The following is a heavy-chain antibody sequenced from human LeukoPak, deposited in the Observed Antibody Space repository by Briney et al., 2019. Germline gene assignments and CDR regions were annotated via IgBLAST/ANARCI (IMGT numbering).Heavy chain of an antibody. CDR1: GFTFSSYW. V-gene: IGHV3-74*01. D-gene: IGHD3-22*01. Sequence: GGSLRLSCTASGFTFSSYWMHWVRQAPGKGLVWVSRINNAGSTTNYADSVKGRFTISRDNAKNTLYLQMNSLRADDTAVYYCVRGPYYYDTSGFYYYDFWGQGTLVTVSS. J-gene: IGHJ4*02. CDR3: VRGPYYYDTSGFYYYDF. CDR2: INNAGSTT.